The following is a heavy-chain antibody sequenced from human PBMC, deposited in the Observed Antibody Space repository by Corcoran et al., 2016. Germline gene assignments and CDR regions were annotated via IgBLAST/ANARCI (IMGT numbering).Heavy chain of an antibody. D-gene: IGHD3-16*01. Sequence: EVQLVESGGGLVKPGGSLRLSCAVSGFTFSNAWMNWVRQAPGKGLEWVGRIKSKYDGGTTDYAAPVKGRFTVSRDDSKNTVYLQMNSLKPEDTAVYYCATGGYYFDYWGQGTLVTVSS. V-gene: IGHV3-15*07. CDR3: ATGGYYFDY. CDR2: IKSKYDGGTT. J-gene: IGHJ4*02. CDR1: GFTFSNAW.